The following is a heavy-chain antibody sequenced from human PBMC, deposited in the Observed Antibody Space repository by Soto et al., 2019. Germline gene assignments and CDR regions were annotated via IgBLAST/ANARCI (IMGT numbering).Heavy chain of an antibody. CDR1: GFTFDDYA. V-gene: IGHV3-43*02. D-gene: IGHD6-13*01. CDR2: ISGDGGST. J-gene: IGHJ6*02. CDR3: AKEGAAALYYFYYYGMDV. Sequence: GGSLRLSCAASGFTFDDYAMHWVRQAPGKGLEWVSLISGDGGSTYYADSVKGRFTISRDNSKNSLYLQMNSLRTEDTALYYCAKEGAAALYYFYYYGMDVRGQGTTVTVSS.